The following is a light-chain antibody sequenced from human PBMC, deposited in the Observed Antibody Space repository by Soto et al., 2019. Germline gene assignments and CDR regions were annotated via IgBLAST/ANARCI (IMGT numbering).Light chain of an antibody. CDR2: EVS. CDR3: SSFTSSGTVV. CDR1: SSDVGGYNY. J-gene: IGLJ1*01. Sequence: QSVLTQPASVSGSPGQSITISCTGTSSDVGGYNYVSWYQQHPGKAPKLMIYEVSNRPSGVSNRFSGSKSGNTASLTISGLQAEDEADYYCSSFTSSGTVVFGTGTKVTVL. V-gene: IGLV2-14*01.